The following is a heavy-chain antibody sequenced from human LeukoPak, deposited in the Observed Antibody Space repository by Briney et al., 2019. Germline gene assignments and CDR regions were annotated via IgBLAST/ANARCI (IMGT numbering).Heavy chain of an antibody. J-gene: IGHJ3*02. CDR1: GGSISSYY. CDR3: ARLGYYYDSSGSAFDI. CDR2: IYYSGST. D-gene: IGHD3-22*01. Sequence: SETLSLTCTVSGGSISSYYWSWIRQPPGKGLEWIGYIYYSGSTNYNPSLKSRVTISVDTSKNQFSLKLSSVTAADTAVYYCARLGYYYDSSGSAFDIWGQGTMVTVSS. V-gene: IGHV4-59*08.